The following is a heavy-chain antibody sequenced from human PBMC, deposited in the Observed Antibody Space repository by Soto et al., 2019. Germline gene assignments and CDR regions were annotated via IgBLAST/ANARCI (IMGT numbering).Heavy chain of an antibody. CDR3: ARGEDAFFSYGLDV. J-gene: IGHJ6*02. V-gene: IGHV4-61*08. Sequence: PPATRSLTGTVSGGSLSSDDFYWTWIRLPPGRALAGIGYIPSSGRTNYNPSLKSRVIISADTSKTQFALKLTSVTAAGTAVYYCARGEDAFFSYGLDVRGQGITVTVSS. CDR1: GGSLSSDDFY. CDR2: IPSSGRT.